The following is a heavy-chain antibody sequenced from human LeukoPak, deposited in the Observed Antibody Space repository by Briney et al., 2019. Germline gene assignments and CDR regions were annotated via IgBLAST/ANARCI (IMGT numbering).Heavy chain of an antibody. CDR3: TTDRPLTMVRGVTAPTN. D-gene: IGHD3-10*01. V-gene: IGHV3-15*01. CDR1: GFTFSNAW. CDR2: IKSKTDGGTT. J-gene: IGHJ4*02. Sequence: GGSLRLSCAASGFTFSNAWMSWVRQAPGKGLEWVGRIKSKTDGGTTDYAAPVKGRFTISRDDSKNTLYLQMNSLKTEDTAAYYCTTDRPLTMVRGVTAPTNWGQGTLVTVSS.